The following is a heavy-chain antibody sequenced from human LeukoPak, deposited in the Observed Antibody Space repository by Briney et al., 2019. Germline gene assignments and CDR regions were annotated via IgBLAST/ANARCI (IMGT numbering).Heavy chain of an antibody. J-gene: IGHJ4*02. V-gene: IGHV3-30-3*01. CDR1: QFTFNNYA. D-gene: IGHD2-2*01. Sequence: PGRSLRLSCAASQFTFNNYAMHWVRQAPGKGLEWVAVISYDGSNKYYADSVKGRFTISRDNSKNTLYLQMNSLRAEDTAVYYCANGGDRYCSSTSCINSYWGQGTLVTVSS. CDR2: ISYDGSNK. CDR3: ANGGDRYCSSTSCINSY.